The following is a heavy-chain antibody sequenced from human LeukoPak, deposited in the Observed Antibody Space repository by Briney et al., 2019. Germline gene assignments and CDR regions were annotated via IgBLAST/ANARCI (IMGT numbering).Heavy chain of an antibody. Sequence: GGSLRLSCAASGFTFSSYWMSWVRQAPGKGPEWVANIKQDGSEKNYVGSVKGRFTISRDNSKSTLYLQMTSLRAEDTAVYFCAKVHTSSWSHWGQGTLVTVSS. D-gene: IGHD2-2*01. CDR2: IKQDGSEK. J-gene: IGHJ4*02. CDR1: GFTFSSYW. V-gene: IGHV3-7*03. CDR3: AKVHTSSWSH.